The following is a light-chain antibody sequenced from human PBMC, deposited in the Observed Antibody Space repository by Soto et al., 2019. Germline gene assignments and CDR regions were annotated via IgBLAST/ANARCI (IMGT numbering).Light chain of an antibody. CDR3: SSYTSSRAYV. J-gene: IGLJ1*01. CDR1: SSNVGGYNS. V-gene: IGLV2-14*01. CDR2: EVS. Sequence: QSALTQPASVSGSPGQSITISCTGTSSNVGGYNSVSWYQQHPGKAPKLMIYEVSHRPSGVSNRFSGSKSANTASLTISGLQAEDEADYYCSSYTSSRAYVFGIGTKLTVL.